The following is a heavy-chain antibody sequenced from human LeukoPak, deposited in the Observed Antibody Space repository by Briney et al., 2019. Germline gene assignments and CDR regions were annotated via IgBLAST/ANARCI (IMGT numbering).Heavy chain of an antibody. CDR2: ISGYNGNT. CDR1: GYTFTNYG. Sequence: ASVKVSCKASGYTFTNYGISWVRQAPGQGLEWMGWISGYNGNTNHAQKFQGRVTMTTDTSTSTAYIELRSLRSDDTAVYYCARDQGRRRDVYNFWWEDWGQGTLVTVSS. D-gene: IGHD5-24*01. CDR3: ARDQGRRRDVYNFWWED. V-gene: IGHV1-18*01. J-gene: IGHJ4*02.